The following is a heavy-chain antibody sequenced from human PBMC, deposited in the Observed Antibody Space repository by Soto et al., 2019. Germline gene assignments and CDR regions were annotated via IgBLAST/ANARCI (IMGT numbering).Heavy chain of an antibody. CDR2: ISGSGGST. J-gene: IGHJ5*02. V-gene: IGHV3-23*01. CDR3: AKGFYGDYFNWFDP. Sequence: GGSLRLSCAASGFTLSSYAMSWVRQAPGKGLEWVSAISGSGGSTYYADSVKGRFTISRDNSKNTLYLQMNSLRAEDTAVYYCAKGFYGDYFNWFDPWGQGTLVIVSS. CDR1: GFTLSSYA. D-gene: IGHD4-17*01.